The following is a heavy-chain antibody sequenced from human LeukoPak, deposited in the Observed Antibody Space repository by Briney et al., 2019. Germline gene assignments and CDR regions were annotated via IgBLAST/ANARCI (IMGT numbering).Heavy chain of an antibody. CDR3: AKDGSWSGSYIDY. Sequence: SGGSLRLSCAASGFTFSSYAMSWVRQAPGKGLEWVSAISGSGGSTYYADSVKGRFTISRDNSKNTLYLQMNSLRAEDTAVYYCAKDGSWSGSYIDYWGQGTLVTVSS. V-gene: IGHV3-23*01. CDR1: GFTFSSYA. J-gene: IGHJ4*02. D-gene: IGHD3-3*01. CDR2: ISGSGGST.